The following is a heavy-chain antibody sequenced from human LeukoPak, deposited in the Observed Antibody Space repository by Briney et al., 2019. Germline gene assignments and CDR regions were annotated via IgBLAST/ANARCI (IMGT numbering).Heavy chain of an antibody. CDR1: GGSISGSY. CDR3: ARVRPEMATSYLTGSFDY. CDR2: INHSGST. Sequence: SETLSLTCTVSGGSISGSYWSWIRQPPGKGLEWIGEINHSGSTNYNPSLKSRVTISVDTSKNQFSLKLSSVTAADTAVYYCARVRPEMATSYLTGSFDYWGQGTLVTVSS. V-gene: IGHV4-34*01. J-gene: IGHJ4*02. D-gene: IGHD5-24*01.